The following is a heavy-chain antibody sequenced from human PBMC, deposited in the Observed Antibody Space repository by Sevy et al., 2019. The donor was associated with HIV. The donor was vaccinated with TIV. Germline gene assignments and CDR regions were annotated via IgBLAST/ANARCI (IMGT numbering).Heavy chain of an antibody. CDR3: ATVTGYSRAGSCYPAYNHL. J-gene: IGHJ1*01. CDR2: FDPKDGET. D-gene: IGHD2-15*01. Sequence: ASVKVSCKVSGYTLTELSMHWVRQAPGKGLEWKGGFDPKDGETIYAQKFQGRVTMNEDRYTETAYMELSSLRSEDTAVYNCATVTGYSRAGSCYPAYNHLWGQGTPVNVSS. CDR1: GYTLTELS. V-gene: IGHV1-24*01.